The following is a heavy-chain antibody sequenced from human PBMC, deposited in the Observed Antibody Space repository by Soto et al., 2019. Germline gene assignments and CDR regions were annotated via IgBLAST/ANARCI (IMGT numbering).Heavy chain of an antibody. J-gene: IGHJ5*02. CDR1: GGSISSGDYY. CDR3: ARDYHYYGSHNWFDP. V-gene: IGHV4-30-4*01. D-gene: IGHD3-10*01. Sequence: TLALASPVSGGSISSGDYYGSWIRQPPGKGLEWIGYIYYSGSTYYNPSLKSRVTISVDTSKNQFSLKLSSVTAADTAVYYCARDYHYYGSHNWFDPWGQGTLVTVSS. CDR2: IYYSGST.